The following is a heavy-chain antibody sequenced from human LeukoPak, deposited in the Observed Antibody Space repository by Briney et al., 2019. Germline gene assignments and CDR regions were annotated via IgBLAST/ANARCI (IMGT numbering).Heavy chain of an antibody. J-gene: IGHJ4*02. CDR3: AREKYCTITDCLHGRFYFNC. CDR1: GFRFSTYS. V-gene: IGHV3-30-3*01. Sequence: GSLRLSCAASGFRFSTYSMHWVRQAPGRGLEWVAVISSDGISEYYADSVKGRFTISRDNPKNTLFLQMNTLRAEDTAVYYCAREKYCTITDCLHGRFYFNCWGQGTLVTVSS. D-gene: IGHD2-8*01. CDR2: ISSDGISE.